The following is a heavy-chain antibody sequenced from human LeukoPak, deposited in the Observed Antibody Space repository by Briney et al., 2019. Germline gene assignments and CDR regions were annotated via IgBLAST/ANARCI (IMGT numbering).Heavy chain of an antibody. D-gene: IGHD1-1*01. CDR2: TFYRSKWYN. V-gene: IGHV6-1*01. CDR3: VRSYDWAFDY. CDR1: GDSVSRHDLT. Sequence: SQTLSLTCAISGDSVSRHDLTWDWVRQSPSRGLEWLGRTFYRSKWYNDYAVSVKSRITVSPDTSKNQFSLHLNSVTPEDTAVYYCVRSYDWAFDYWGQGTRVTVSS. J-gene: IGHJ4*02.